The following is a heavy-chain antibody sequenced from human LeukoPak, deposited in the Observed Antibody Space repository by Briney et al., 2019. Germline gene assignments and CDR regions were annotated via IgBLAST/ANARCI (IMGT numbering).Heavy chain of an antibody. V-gene: IGHV4-59*12. D-gene: IGHD3-3*01. CDR3: ATRPFTYYDFWSGSFDAFDI. Sequence: KSSETLSLTCTVSGGSISSYYWSWIRQPPGKGLEWIGYIYYSGSTNYNPSLKSRVTISVDTSKNQFSLKLSSVTAADTAVYYCATRPFTYYDFWSGSFDAFDIWGQGTMVTVSS. CDR2: IYYSGST. CDR1: GGSISSYY. J-gene: IGHJ3*02.